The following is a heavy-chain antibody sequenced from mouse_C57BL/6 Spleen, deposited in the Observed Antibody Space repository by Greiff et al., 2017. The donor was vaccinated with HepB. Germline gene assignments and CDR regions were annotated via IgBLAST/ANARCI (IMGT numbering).Heavy chain of an antibody. Sequence: QVQLQQPGAELVMPGASVKLSCKASGYTFTSYWMHWVKQRPGQGLEWIGEIDPSDSYTNYNQQFKDKSTLTVDKSSSSAYMQISSLTSEDSAVYYCARRSYYGSSPFVWGTGTTVTVSS. CDR2: IDPSDSYT. CDR3: ARRSYYGSSPFV. D-gene: IGHD1-1*01. J-gene: IGHJ1*03. CDR1: GYTFTSYW. V-gene: IGHV1-69*01.